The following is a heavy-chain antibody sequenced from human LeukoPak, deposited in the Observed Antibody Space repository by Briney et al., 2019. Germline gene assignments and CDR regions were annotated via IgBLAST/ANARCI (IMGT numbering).Heavy chain of an antibody. V-gene: IGHV4-38-2*02. Sequence: SETLSLTCTVSGYSISSGYYWGWIRQPPGKGLEWIGSIYHSGSTYYNPSLKSRVTISVDTSKNQFSLKLSSVTAVDTAVYYCARGLSGYYGSFDYWGQGTLVTVSS. CDR1: GYSISSGYY. CDR2: IYHSGST. CDR3: ARGLSGYYGSFDY. D-gene: IGHD3-22*01. J-gene: IGHJ4*02.